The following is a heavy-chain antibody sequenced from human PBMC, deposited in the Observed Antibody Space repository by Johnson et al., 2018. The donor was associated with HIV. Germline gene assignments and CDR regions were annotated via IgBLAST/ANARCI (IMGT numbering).Heavy chain of an antibody. CDR2: ITWNVGGT. CDR1: GFTFDDYG. CDR3: ARRRRYGDYFADAFDI. V-gene: IGHV3-20*04. D-gene: IGHD4-17*01. J-gene: IGHJ3*02. Sequence: VQLVESGGSMVLPGGSRRLSCAVSGFTFDDYGMSWVRQAPGKGLEWVSGITWNVGGTHYADSVKGRFTISRDNAKNSLYLQMNSLRAEDTALYYCARRRRYGDYFADAFDIWGQGTMVTVSA.